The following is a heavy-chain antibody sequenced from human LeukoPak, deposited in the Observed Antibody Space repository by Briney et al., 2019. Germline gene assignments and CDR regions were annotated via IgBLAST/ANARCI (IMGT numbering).Heavy chain of an antibody. CDR2: ISGGGRST. D-gene: IGHD6-13*01. CDR3: AKAASSSWPSYYYGMDV. CDR1: GFTFSTCA. J-gene: IGHJ6*02. Sequence: GGSLRLSCAASGFTFSTCAMSWVRQAPGKGLEWVSTISGGGRSTDYADSVKGRFTISRDNSKNTLYLQMSSLRVDDTAVYYCAKAASSSWPSYYYGMDVWGQGTTVTVSS. V-gene: IGHV3-23*01.